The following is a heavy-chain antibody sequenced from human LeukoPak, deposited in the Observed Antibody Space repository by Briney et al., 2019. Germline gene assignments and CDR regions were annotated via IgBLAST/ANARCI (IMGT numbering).Heavy chain of an antibody. J-gene: IGHJ4*02. CDR3: ASSGSYRFDY. D-gene: IGHD1-26*01. CDR1: GFTSSSYS. CDR2: ITASGTAM. Sequence: RTGGSLRLSCAASGFTSSSYSMNWVRQAPGKGLEWVSHITASGTAMFYADSVKGRFTISRDNAKNSLYLQMNSLRDEDTAVYYCASSGSYRFDYWGQGTLVTVSS. V-gene: IGHV3-48*02.